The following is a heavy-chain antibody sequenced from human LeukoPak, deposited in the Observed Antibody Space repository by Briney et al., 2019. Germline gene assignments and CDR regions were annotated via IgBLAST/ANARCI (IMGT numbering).Heavy chain of an antibody. CDR2: IIPIFGTA. CDR1: GGTFSSYA. CDR3: APSPSDTWPLDS. J-gene: IGHJ4*02. V-gene: IGHV1-69*01. Sequence: ASVKVSCKASGGTFSSYAISWVRQAPGQGLEWMGGIIPIFGTANYAQKFQGRVTITADQSTSTAYMELSSLRSEDTAVYYCAPSPSDTWPLDSWGQGTLVTVSS. D-gene: IGHD1-26*01.